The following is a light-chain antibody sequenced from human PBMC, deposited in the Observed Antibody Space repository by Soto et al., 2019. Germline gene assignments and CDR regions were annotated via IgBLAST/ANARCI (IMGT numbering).Light chain of an antibody. Sequence: AIKMTQSPSSLSASVGDRVTISCRASQGIGNALGWYQQKPGKPPKVLIYDASTLERGVPSRFSGTGSGTEFTLTISSLQPDDFATYYCQQYYRSSITFGQGTRLEIK. CDR3: QQYYRSSIT. V-gene: IGKV1-13*02. CDR1: QGIGNA. J-gene: IGKJ5*01. CDR2: DAS.